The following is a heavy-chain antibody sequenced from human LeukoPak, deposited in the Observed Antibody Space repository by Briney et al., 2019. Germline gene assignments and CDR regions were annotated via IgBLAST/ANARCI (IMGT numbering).Heavy chain of an antibody. CDR1: GFTFSSYS. CDR3: ARVPAYSSGWSADY. D-gene: IGHD6-19*01. CDR2: ISSSSSYI. Sequence: GGSLRLSCAASGFTFSSYSMNWVRQALEKGLEWVSSISSSSSYIYYADSVKGRFTISRDNAKNSLYLQMNSLRAEDTAVYYCARVPAYSSGWSADYWGQGTLVTVSS. J-gene: IGHJ4*02. V-gene: IGHV3-21*01.